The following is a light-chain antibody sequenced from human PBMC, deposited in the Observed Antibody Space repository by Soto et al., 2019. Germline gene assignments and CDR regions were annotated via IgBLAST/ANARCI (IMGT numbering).Light chain of an antibody. Sequence: QSALTQPASVSGSPGQSITISCTGTSSDVGSYNLVSWYQQHPDKAPQLIIFEGTQRPSGVSSRFSGSKSGNTASLTISGLQAEDGADYYCCSYAGSTTLYVFGTGTKLTVL. CDR1: SSDVGSYNL. CDR2: EGT. CDR3: CSYAGSTTLYV. J-gene: IGLJ1*01. V-gene: IGLV2-23*01.